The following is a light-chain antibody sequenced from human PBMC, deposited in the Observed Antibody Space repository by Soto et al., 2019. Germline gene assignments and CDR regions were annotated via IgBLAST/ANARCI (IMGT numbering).Light chain of an antibody. J-gene: IGKJ2*01. CDR1: QTISTY. Sequence: DLQMTQSPSSLSASVVDRVTITCRASQTISTYLNWYQQNPGKAPKLLIYAASNLQSGVPSRSSGSVSGTDFTLTINSLQPEDFATYYCQHTFNIPYTFGQGTKLEIK. V-gene: IGKV1-39*01. CDR2: AAS. CDR3: QHTFNIPYT.